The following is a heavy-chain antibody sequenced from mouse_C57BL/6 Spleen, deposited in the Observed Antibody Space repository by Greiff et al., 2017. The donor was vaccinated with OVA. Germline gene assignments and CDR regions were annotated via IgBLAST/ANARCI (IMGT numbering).Heavy chain of an antibody. CDR1: GFSLTSYG. J-gene: IGHJ3*01. D-gene: IGHD1-1*01. V-gene: IGHV2-6*03. CDR3: AREDYYGSSSFAY. CDR2: IWSDGST. Sequence: QVHVKQSGPGLVAPSQSLSITCPVSGFSLTSYGVHWVRQPPGKGLAWLVVIWSDGSTTYNSALKSRLSISKDNSKSQVFLKMNSLQTDDTAMYYCAREDYYGSSSFAYWGQGTLVTVSA.